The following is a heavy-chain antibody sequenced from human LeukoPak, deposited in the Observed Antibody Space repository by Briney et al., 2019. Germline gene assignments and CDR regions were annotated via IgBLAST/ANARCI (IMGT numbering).Heavy chain of an antibody. Sequence: GASVKVSCKASGYTFTGYYMHWVRQAPGQGLEWMGWINPNNGNTNYAQKLQGRVTMTTDTSTSTAYMELRSLRSDDTAVYYCARSLVVTARNWFDPWGQGTLVTVSS. V-gene: IGHV1-18*04. CDR2: INPNNGNT. CDR1: GYTFTGYY. CDR3: ARSLVVTARNWFDP. D-gene: IGHD2-21*02. J-gene: IGHJ5*02.